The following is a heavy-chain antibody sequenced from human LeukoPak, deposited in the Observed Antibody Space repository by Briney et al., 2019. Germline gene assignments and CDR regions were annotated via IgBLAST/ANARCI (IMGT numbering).Heavy chain of an antibody. D-gene: IGHD3-22*01. J-gene: IGHJ5*02. CDR1: GCTFSSYA. CDR3: AKDRERGYYDSSGYSSA. CDR2: INDSGGST. Sequence: GGSLRLSCAASGCTFSSYAMSWVRQAPGKGLEWVSAINDSGGSTYNADTEKGRFPISRDNSKNKLYLQMNSLRPEDTAVYYCAKDRERGYYDSSGYSSAWGQGTLVTVSS. V-gene: IGHV3-23*01.